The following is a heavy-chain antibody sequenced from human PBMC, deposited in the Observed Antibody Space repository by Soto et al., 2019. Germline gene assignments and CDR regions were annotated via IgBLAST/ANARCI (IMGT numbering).Heavy chain of an antibody. CDR3: ARTVHLIFGAVFDYCDYIDV. CDR1: GYTFTSSG. Sequence: ASVKVSCKASGYTFTSSGISWVRQAPGQGLERMGWISAYNGNTNYAQKLQGRVTMTTDTSTSTAYMELRSLRSDDTAVYYCARTVHLIFGAVFDYCDYIDVWGKGTSVTGSS. J-gene: IGHJ6*03. V-gene: IGHV1-18*01. D-gene: IGHD3-3*01. CDR2: ISAYNGNT.